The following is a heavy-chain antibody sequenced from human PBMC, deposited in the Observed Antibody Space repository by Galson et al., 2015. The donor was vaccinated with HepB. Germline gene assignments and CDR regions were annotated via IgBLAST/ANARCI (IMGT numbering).Heavy chain of an antibody. J-gene: IGHJ6*02. CDR3: AKEYSGFHGASYVYYGIDV. CDR1: GFTFSTYA. D-gene: IGHD6-19*01. Sequence: SLRLSCAASGFTFSTYAGFWVRQAPGKGLDWVSGISGSGAGTYYADSVKGRFTISRDNSKNKIYLQMNSLRVEDTAVYYCAKEYSGFHGASYVYYGIDVWGRGTTVSVSS. V-gene: IGHV3-23*01. CDR2: ISGSGAGT.